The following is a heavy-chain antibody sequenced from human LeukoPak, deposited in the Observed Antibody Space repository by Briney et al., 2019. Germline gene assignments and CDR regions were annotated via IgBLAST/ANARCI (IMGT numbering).Heavy chain of an antibody. CDR3: ARIQNPDYGSWRKVFDI. V-gene: IGHV1-2*02. CDR2: INPNSGGT. Sequence: ASVKVSCKACGYTFTGYYMHWVRQAPGKGLEWVGWINPNSGGTNYAQKFQGRVNMTRDTAHNTAYLELSRLRPDDTGVYYGARIQNPDYGSWRKVFDIWGEGTMVIV. CDR1: GYTFTGYY. J-gene: IGHJ3*02. D-gene: IGHD3-10*01.